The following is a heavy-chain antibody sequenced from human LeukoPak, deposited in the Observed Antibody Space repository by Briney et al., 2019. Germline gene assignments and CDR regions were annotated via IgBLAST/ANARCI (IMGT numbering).Heavy chain of an antibody. V-gene: IGHV4-31*03. J-gene: IGHJ4*02. CDR2: ISYSGST. Sequence: SQTLSLTCTVSGFSVNRGGYYWSWIRQHPGKGLEWIGYISYSGSTYYNPSLKSRLTISLDTSKNQFSLRLSSVNAADAAVYFCAVGPHHYFDSWGQETLVTVSS. CDR1: GFSVNRGGYY. CDR3: AVGPHHYFDS.